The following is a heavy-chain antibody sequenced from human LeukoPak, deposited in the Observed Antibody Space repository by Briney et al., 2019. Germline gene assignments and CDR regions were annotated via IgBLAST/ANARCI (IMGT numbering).Heavy chain of an antibody. Sequence: SQTLSLTCTVSGGSISSGGYYWSWIRQHPGKGLEWIGYIYYSGSTNYNPSLKSRVTISVDTSKNQFSLKLSSVTAADTAVYYCARRKGRAQTDWGQGTLVTVSS. V-gene: IGHV4-31*03. CDR1: GGSISSGGYY. J-gene: IGHJ4*02. CDR3: ARRKGRAQTD. D-gene: IGHD1-1*01. CDR2: IYYSGST.